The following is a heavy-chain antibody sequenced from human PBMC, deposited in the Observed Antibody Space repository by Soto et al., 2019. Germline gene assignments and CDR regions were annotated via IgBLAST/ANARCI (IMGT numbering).Heavy chain of an antibody. V-gene: IGHV1-24*01. Sequence: ASVKVSCKVSGYTLTELSMHWVRQAPGKGLEWMGGFDPEDGETIYAQKFQGRVTMTEDTSTDTAYMEPSSLRSEDTAVYYCATRLRYFDWLSILYYYYGMDVWGQGTTVTVS. D-gene: IGHD3-9*01. CDR3: ATRLRYFDWLSILYYYYGMDV. J-gene: IGHJ6*02. CDR1: GYTLTELS. CDR2: FDPEDGET.